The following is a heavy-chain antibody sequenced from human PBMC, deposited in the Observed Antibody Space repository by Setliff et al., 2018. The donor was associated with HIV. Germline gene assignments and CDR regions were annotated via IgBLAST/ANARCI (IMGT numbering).Heavy chain of an antibody. CDR1: GGSISSSSYY. D-gene: IGHD1-26*01. V-gene: IGHV4-39*07. CDR2: IYYSGST. CDR3: ARLSRSFLRGGWFDP. Sequence: SETLSLTCTVSGGSISSSSYYWGWIRQPPGKGLEWIGSIYYSGSTYYNPSLKSRVTISVDTSKNQFSLKLSSVTAADTAVYCCARLSRSFLRGGWFDPWGQGTLVTVSS. J-gene: IGHJ5*02.